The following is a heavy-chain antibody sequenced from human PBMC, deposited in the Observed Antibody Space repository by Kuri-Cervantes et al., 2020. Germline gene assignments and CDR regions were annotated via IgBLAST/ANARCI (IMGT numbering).Heavy chain of an antibody. CDR1: GFTFSSYS. D-gene: IGHD5-12*01. J-gene: IGHJ4*02. CDR3: AKDGGSGYLSPMNY. CDR2: ISSSSSYI. V-gene: IGHV3-21*04. Sequence: GGSLRLSCAASGFTFSSYSMNWVRQAPGKGLEWVSSISSSSSYIYYADSVKGRFTISRDNSKNTLYLQMNSLRAEDTAVYYCAKDGGSGYLSPMNYWGQGTLVTVSS.